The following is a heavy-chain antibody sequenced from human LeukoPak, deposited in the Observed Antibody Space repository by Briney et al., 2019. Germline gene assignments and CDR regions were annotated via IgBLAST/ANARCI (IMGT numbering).Heavy chain of an antibody. J-gene: IGHJ4*02. CDR1: GFTFSSYT. CDR3: AKDGGLWVSAHWGDS. V-gene: IGHV3-23*01. D-gene: IGHD7-27*01. Sequence: GRSLRLSCAASGFTFSSYTMSWVRQAPGKGLEWVSTITTSDGNTYYADSVKGRFTVSRDNSKNTLCLQMNSLRAEDTAVYYCAKDGGLWVSAHWGDSWGRGTLVTVSS. CDR2: ITTSDGNT.